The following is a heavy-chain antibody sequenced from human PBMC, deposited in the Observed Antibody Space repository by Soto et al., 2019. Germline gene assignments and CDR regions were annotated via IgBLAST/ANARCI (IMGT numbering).Heavy chain of an antibody. CDR2: INAGNGDT. J-gene: IGHJ5*02. Sequence: QVHFVQSGAEEKKPGASVKVSCKASGYTFTDSAIHWVRQAPGQRLEWMGWINAGNGDTKYSQKFQGRVTITRDTSANTAYMELSSLTSEDTADYYCARDRGYTYGYWGWFDPWGQGTLVTVSS. CDR1: GYTFTDSA. V-gene: IGHV1-3*05. D-gene: IGHD5-18*01. CDR3: ARDRGYTYGYWGWFDP.